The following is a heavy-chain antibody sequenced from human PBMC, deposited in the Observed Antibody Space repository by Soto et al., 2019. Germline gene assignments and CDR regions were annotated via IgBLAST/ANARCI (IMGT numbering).Heavy chain of an antibody. D-gene: IGHD2-15*01. CDR1: GGTFSSYA. CDR3: ARCAITVVSPCRFDY. J-gene: IGHJ4*02. Sequence: ASVKVSCKASGGTFSSYAISWVRQAPGQGLEWMGGIIPIFGTANYAQKFQGRVTITADESTSTAYMELSSLRSEDTAVYYCARCAITVVSPCRFDYWGQGTLVTVSS. CDR2: IIPIFGTA. V-gene: IGHV1-69*13.